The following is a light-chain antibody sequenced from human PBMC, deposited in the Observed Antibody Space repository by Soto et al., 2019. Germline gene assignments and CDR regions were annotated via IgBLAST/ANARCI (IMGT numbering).Light chain of an antibody. J-gene: IGLJ1*01. CDR3: SSNTRSSTLI. V-gene: IGLV2-14*01. CDR1: SSDVGFYNY. CDR2: DVT. Sequence: QSALTQPASVSGSPGQSITISCSGTSSDVGFYNYVSWYQQHPGKAPKLMIYDVTNRPSGVSNRFSGSKSGNTASLTISGLQAEDEADYSCSSNTRSSTLIFGTGTKLTVL.